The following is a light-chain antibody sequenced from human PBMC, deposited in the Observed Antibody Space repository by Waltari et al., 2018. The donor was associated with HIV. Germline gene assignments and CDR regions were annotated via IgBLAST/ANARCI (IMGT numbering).Light chain of an antibody. CDR1: QSVSSN. J-gene: IGKJ1*01. CDR2: GAS. CDR3: QQYNEWPPWT. Sequence: ETVMTQSPATLSVSPGERATLSCRASQSVSSNLAWYQQKPGQAPRLLIYGASTRATGVPARFSGSGSGTESTLTISSLQSEDFAVYYCQQYNEWPPWTFGQGTKVEIK. V-gene: IGKV3D-15*01.